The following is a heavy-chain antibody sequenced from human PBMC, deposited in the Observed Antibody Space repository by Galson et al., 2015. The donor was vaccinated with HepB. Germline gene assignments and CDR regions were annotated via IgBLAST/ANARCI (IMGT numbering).Heavy chain of an antibody. J-gene: IGHJ4*02. CDR3: AKLQSIVGAEIDY. D-gene: IGHD1-26*01. CDR2: ISGRGGST. CDR1: GFTFSSYA. Sequence: SLRLSCAASGFTFSSYAMSWVRQAPGKGLEWVAAISGRGGSTYYADAVKGRVTITRDNAKNTLYLQMNSLSAEETAVYYYAKLQSIVGAEIDYWGQGTLVTVSS. V-gene: IGHV3-23*01.